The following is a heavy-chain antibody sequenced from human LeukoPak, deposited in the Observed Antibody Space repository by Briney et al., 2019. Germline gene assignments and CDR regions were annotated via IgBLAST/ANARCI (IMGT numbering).Heavy chain of an antibody. J-gene: IGHJ4*02. D-gene: IGHD6-19*01. V-gene: IGHV3-33*06. CDR2: IWYDGSNK. CDR1: GFTFSSYG. Sequence: GGSLRLSCAASGFTFSSYGMHWVRQAPGKGLEWVAVIWYDGSNKYYADSVKGRFTISRDNSKNTLYLQMNSLRADDTAVYYCAKERTGGWPFDYWGQGTLVTVSS. CDR3: AKERTGGWPFDY.